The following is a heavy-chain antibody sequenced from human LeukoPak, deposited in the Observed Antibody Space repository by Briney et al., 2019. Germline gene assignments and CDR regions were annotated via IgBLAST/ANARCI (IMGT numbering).Heavy chain of an antibody. J-gene: IGHJ3*02. CDR2: IFYSGST. V-gene: IGHV4-39*07. Sequence: SETLSLTCTVSGGSISTSSYYWGWVRQPPGKGLEWIGNIFYSGSTYYSPSLKSRVTISLDTSRNQFSLKLNSVTAADTAEYYCARGDNLALGYNWNAEDPLVSDAFDIWGQGTMVTVSS. D-gene: IGHD1-1*01. CDR1: GGSISTSSYY. CDR3: ARGDNLALGYNWNAEDPLVSDAFDI.